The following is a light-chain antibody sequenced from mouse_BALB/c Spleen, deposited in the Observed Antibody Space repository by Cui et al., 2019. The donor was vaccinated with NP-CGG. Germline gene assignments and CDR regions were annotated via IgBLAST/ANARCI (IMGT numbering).Light chain of an antibody. CDR1: TGAVTTSNY. CDR2: GTN. J-gene: IGLJ1*01. Sequence: QAVLTQEPAPTTSPGETVTLTCRSSTGAVTTSNYANWVQEKPDHLFTGLIGGTNNRAPGVPARFSGSLIGDKAVLTITGAQTEDEAIYFCALWYSNHWVFGGGTKLTVL. CDR3: ALWYSNHWV. V-gene: IGLV1*01.